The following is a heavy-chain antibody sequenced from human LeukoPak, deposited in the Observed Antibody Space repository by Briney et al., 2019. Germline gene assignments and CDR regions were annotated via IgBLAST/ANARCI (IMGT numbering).Heavy chain of an antibody. CDR1: GGTFSSYA. CDR3: ARISGSYPNDY. D-gene: IGHD1-26*01. V-gene: IGHV1-69*04. Sequence: GASVKVSCKASGGTFSSYAISWVRQAPGQGLEWMGRIIPILGIANYAQKFQGRVTITADKSTSTAYMELSSLRSEDTAVYYCARISGSYPNDYWGQGTLVTVSS. CDR2: IIPILGIA. J-gene: IGHJ4*02.